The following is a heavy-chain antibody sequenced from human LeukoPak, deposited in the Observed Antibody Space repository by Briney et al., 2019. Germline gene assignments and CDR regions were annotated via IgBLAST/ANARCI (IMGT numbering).Heavy chain of an antibody. J-gene: IGHJ6*02. V-gene: IGHV4-4*07. CDR1: GGSISSNY. CDR3: ARTAYYYLVDV. Sequence: SETLSVTGTVSGGSISSNYWSWIRQPAGKGLEWIGRIYTSGSTNYNPSLKSRVTMSVDTSKNQFSLKLSSVTAADTAVYYCARTAYYYLVDVWGQGTTVTVSS. CDR2: IYTSGST.